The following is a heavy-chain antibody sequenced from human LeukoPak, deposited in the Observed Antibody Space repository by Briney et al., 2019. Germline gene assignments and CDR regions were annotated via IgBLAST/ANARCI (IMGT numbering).Heavy chain of an antibody. D-gene: IGHD3-10*01. CDR3: ARDLGHYYGSGSYYC. J-gene: IGHJ3*01. CDR1: GFTFSSYS. Sequence: GGSLRLSCAASGFTFSSYSVNWVRQAPGKGLEWVSSISSSSSYIYCADSAKGRFTISRDNAKNSLYLQMNSLRAEDTAVYYCARDLGHYYGSGSYYCWGQGTMVTVSS. CDR2: ISSSSSYI. V-gene: IGHV3-21*01.